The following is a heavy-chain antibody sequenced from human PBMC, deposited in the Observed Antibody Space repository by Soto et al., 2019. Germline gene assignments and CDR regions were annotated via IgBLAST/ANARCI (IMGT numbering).Heavy chain of an antibody. CDR2: ISGSGGST. D-gene: IGHD3-3*01. V-gene: IGHV3-23*01. J-gene: IGHJ6*03. CDR1: GFTFSSYA. Sequence: PGGSLRLSCAASGFTFSSYAMSWVRQAPGKGLEWVSAISGSGGSTYYADSVKGRFTISRDNSKNTLYLQMNSLRAEDTAVYYCAKDAFWSGKTPSYYYYYYYMDVWGKGTTVTVSS. CDR3: AKDAFWSGKTPSYYYYYYYMDV.